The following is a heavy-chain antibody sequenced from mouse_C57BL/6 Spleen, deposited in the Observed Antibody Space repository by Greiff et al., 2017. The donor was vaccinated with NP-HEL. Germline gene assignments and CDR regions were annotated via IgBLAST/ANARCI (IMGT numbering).Heavy chain of an antibody. CDR2: INPNNGGT. J-gene: IGHJ3*01. CDR1: GYTFTDYN. CDR3: AREAIYYYGSSRAWFAY. Sequence: VHVKQSGPELVKPGASVKIPCKASGYTFTDYNMDWVKQSHGKSLEWIGDINPNNGGTIYNQKFKGKATLTVDKSSSTAYMELRSLTSEDTAVYYCAREAIYYYGSSRAWFAYWGQGTLVTVSA. D-gene: IGHD1-1*01. V-gene: IGHV1-18*01.